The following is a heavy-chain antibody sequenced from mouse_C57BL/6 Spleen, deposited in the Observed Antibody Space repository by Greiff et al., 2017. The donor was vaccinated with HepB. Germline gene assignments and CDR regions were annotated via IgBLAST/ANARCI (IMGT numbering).Heavy chain of an antibody. D-gene: IGHD1-1*01. Sequence: VQLQQPGAELVKPGASVKLSCKASGYTFTSYWMQWVKQRPGQGLEWIGEIDPSDSYTNYNQKFKGKATLTVDTSSSTAYMQLSSLTSEDSAVYYCARKDYYGSSYSHWYFDVWGTGTTVTVSS. J-gene: IGHJ1*03. CDR1: GYTFTSYW. CDR2: IDPSDSYT. V-gene: IGHV1-50*01. CDR3: ARKDYYGSSYSHWYFDV.